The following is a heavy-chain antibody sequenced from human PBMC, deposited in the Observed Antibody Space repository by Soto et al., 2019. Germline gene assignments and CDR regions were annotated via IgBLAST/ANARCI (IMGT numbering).Heavy chain of an antibody. CDR1: GFTFSDYY. Sequence: QVHLEESGGGLVKPGGSLRLSCTASGFTFSDYYMSWIRQAPGKGLEWISDISDSGRITHHADSGEGRFTISRDNAKDSLYLQLNNLRPEDSAIYYCARDHGGGGLALEYWGQGTLVSVSS. D-gene: IGHD3-16*01. V-gene: IGHV3-11*01. CDR3: ARDHGGGGLALEY. J-gene: IGHJ4*02. CDR2: ISDSGRIT.